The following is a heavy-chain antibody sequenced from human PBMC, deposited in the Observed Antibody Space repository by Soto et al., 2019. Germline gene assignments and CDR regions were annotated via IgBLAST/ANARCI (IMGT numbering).Heavy chain of an antibody. CDR2: ISGSGGST. Sequence: GGSLRLSCAASGFTFSSYAMSWVRQAPGKGLEWVSAISGSGGSTYYADSVKGRFTISRDNSKNTLYLQMNSLRAEDTAIYYCAKPLAHGIVRGTGIDSWGQGTLVTVSS. V-gene: IGHV3-23*01. CDR3: AKPLAHGIVRGTGIDS. J-gene: IGHJ4*02. CDR1: GFTFSSYA. D-gene: IGHD1-26*01.